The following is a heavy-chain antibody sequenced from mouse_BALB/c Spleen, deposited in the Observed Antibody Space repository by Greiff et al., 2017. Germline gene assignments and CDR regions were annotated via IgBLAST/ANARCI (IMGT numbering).Heavy chain of an antibody. D-gene: IGHD1-1*01. CDR1: GYTFTEYT. V-gene: IGHV1-18*01. CDR3: ARGDYYRADMDY. CDR2: ISPNTGGT. Sequence: EVQLQQSGPELVKPAPSVTISCKISGYTFTEYTMHWVKQSHGKSLEWIGGISPNTGGTSYNPKFNGKSTLTVDKSSSTAYMELRSLTSEDSAFYYCARGDYYRADMDYWGQGTTVTVSS. J-gene: IGHJ4*01.